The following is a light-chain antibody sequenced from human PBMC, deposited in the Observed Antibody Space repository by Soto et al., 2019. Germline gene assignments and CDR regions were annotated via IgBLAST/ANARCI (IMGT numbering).Light chain of an antibody. J-gene: IGLJ1*01. CDR1: SRDVGGYNY. CDR2: DVY. V-gene: IGLV2-14*03. CDR3: SSYTSSSTYV. Sequence: QSVLTQPASVSGSPGQSITISCTGTSRDVGGYNYVSWYQQHPGKAPKLLIYDVYYRPSGVSNRFSGSKSGNTASLIISGLQAEDEADYYCSSYTSSSTYVFGAGTKLTVL.